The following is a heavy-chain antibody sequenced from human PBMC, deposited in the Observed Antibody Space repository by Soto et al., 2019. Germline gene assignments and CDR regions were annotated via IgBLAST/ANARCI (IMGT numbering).Heavy chain of an antibody. CDR3: GGYYQRIYYYYGMDV. D-gene: IGHD5-18*01. Sequence: GGSLRLSCAASGFTFSSYGMHRVRQAPGKGLEWVAVISYDGSNKYYADSVKGRFTISRDNSKNTLYLQMNSLRAEDTAVYYCGGYYQRIYYYYGMDVWGQGTTVTVSS. J-gene: IGHJ6*02. CDR2: ISYDGSNK. CDR1: GFTFSSYG. V-gene: IGHV3-30*03.